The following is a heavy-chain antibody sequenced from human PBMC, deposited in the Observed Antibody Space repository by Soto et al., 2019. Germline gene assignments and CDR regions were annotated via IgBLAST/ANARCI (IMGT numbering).Heavy chain of an antibody. CDR2: MNPNSGNT. Sequence: ASVKVSCKASGYTFTSYDINWVRQATGQGLEWMGWMNPNSGNTGYAQKFQGRVTMTRNTSISTAYMELSSLRSEDTAVYYCARGLGDAADDFWSGYYMDVWGKGTTVTVSS. J-gene: IGHJ6*03. CDR1: GYTFTSYD. CDR3: ARGLGDAADDFWSGYYMDV. V-gene: IGHV1-8*01. D-gene: IGHD3-3*01.